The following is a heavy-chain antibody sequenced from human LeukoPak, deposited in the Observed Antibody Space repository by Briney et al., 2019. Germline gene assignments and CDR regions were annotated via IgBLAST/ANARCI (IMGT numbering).Heavy chain of an antibody. J-gene: IGHJ6*03. CDR1: GGSFSGYY. Sequence: SETLSLTCAVYGGSFSGYYWSWIRQPPGKGLEWIGEINHSGSTNYNPSLKSRVTISVDTSKNQFSLKLSSVTAADTAVYYCARVDVVVVVAAKNYYYYYYMDVWGKGTTVTVSS. CDR3: ARVDVVVVVAAKNYYYYYYMDV. D-gene: IGHD2-15*01. CDR2: INHSGST. V-gene: IGHV4-34*01.